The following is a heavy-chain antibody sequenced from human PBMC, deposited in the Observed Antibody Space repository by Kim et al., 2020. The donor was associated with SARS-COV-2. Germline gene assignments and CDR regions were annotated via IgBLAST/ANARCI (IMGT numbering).Heavy chain of an antibody. V-gene: IGHV4-34*01. CDR3: ARGTRQWLVGGRDYYNMD. CDR2: INHSGRT. J-gene: IGHJ6*03. CDR1: GGSFSVYY. Sequence: SETLSLTCAVYGGSFSVYYWSWIRQPPGKGLEWIGEINHSGRTNYSTSLKSRVTISVDTSKNQFSLKLSAVTAADTAVYYCARGTRQWLVGGRDYYNMD. D-gene: IGHD6-19*01.